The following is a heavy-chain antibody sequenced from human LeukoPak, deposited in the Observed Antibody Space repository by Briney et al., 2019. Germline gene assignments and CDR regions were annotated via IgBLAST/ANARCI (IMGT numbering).Heavy chain of an antibody. V-gene: IGHV1-18*01. CDR2: ISAYNGNT. CDR1: GYTFTSYG. J-gene: IGHJ4*02. CDR3: ARVVRGLYSSGWFDY. Sequence: ASVKVSCKASGYTFTSYGISWVRQAPGQGLEWMGWISAYNGNTNYAQKLQGRVTMTTDTSTSTAYMELRSLRFDDTAVYYCARVVRGLYSSGWFDYWGQGTLVTVSS. D-gene: IGHD6-19*01.